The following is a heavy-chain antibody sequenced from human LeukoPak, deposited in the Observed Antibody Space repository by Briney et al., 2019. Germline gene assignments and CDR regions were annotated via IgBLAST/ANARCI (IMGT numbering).Heavy chain of an antibody. Sequence: SSETLSLTCTVSGGSISSSSYYWGWIRQPPGKGLEWIGSIYYSGSTYYNPSLKSRVTMSVDTSKNQFSLKLSSVTAADTAVYYCARVVGGYYVRWYFDLWGRGTLVTVSS. J-gene: IGHJ2*01. CDR2: IYYSGST. CDR3: ARVVGGYYVRWYFDL. CDR1: GGSISSSSYY. D-gene: IGHD3-22*01. V-gene: IGHV4-39*07.